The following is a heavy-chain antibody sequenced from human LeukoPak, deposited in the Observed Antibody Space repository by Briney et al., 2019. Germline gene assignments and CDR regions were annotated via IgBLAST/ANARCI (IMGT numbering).Heavy chain of an antibody. V-gene: IGHV3-23*01. CDR3: ARDEAAAAGTFDY. J-gene: IGHJ4*02. CDR2: ISDSGGSA. Sequence: GGSLRLSCAASGFTFSSNAMSWVPQAPGKGLEWVSPISDSGGSAYYADSVKGRFTISRDNSKNTLYLQMNSLRAEDTAVYYCARDEAAAAGTFDYWGQGTLVTVSS. CDR1: GFTFSSNA. D-gene: IGHD6-13*01.